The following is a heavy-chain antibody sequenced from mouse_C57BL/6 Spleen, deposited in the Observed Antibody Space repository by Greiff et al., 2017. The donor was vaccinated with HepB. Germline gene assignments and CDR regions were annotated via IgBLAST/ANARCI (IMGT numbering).Heavy chain of an antibody. Sequence: EVKLVESGPGLVKPSQSLSLTCSVTGYSITSGYYWNWIRQFPGNKLEWMGYISYDGSNNYNPSLKNRISITRDTSKNQFFLKLNSVTTEDTATYYCAREYDYDGVFAYWGQGTLVTVSA. V-gene: IGHV3-6*01. CDR3: AREYDYDGVFAY. D-gene: IGHD2-4*01. J-gene: IGHJ3*01. CDR1: GYSITSGYY. CDR2: ISYDGSN.